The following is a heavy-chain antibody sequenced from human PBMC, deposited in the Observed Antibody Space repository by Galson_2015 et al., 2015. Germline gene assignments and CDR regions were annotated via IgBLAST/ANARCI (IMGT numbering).Heavy chain of an antibody. CDR3: ARQTADGYKLDF. Sequence: SCKASGYTFTGHYLHWVRQAPGQGLEWMGWLHPNSANTNYAQNFQAWVTMTRDTSISTAYLEVSRLRSDDTAVYYCARQTADGYKLDFWGQRTLVTVSS. CDR2: LHPNSANT. J-gene: IGHJ4*02. V-gene: IGHV1-2*04. D-gene: IGHD5-24*01. CDR1: GYTFTGHY.